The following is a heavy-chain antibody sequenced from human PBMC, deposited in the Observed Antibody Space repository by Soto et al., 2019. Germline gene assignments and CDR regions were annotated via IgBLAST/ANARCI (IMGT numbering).Heavy chain of an antibody. CDR2: ISGRRNDGIT. V-gene: IGHV3-23*01. J-gene: IGHJ4*02. CDR1: GFSFSNYA. Sequence: EVQLLESGGGLVQPGGSVRLSCAASGFSFSNYAMNWVRQAAGKGLELVSFISGRRNDGITQYVDSVKGPFTIPRANPKYTLYLQISSLRAEDTAVYYCVKDPTDYGGNYWGQATLVTVPS. D-gene: IGHD4-17*01. CDR3: VKDPTDYGGNY.